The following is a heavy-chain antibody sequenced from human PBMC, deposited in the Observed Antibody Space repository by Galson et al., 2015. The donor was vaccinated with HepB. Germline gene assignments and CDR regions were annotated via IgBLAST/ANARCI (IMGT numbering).Heavy chain of an antibody. Sequence: SLRLSCAASGFTFSSYAMSWVRQAPGKGLEWVSAISGSGGSTYYADSVKGRFTISRDNSKNTLYLQMNSLRAEDTAVYYCAKDRVDYGGNSGVVDYWGQGTLVTVSS. CDR3: AKDRVDYGGNSGVVDY. D-gene: IGHD4-23*01. V-gene: IGHV3-23*01. J-gene: IGHJ4*02. CDR2: ISGSGGST. CDR1: GFTFSSYA.